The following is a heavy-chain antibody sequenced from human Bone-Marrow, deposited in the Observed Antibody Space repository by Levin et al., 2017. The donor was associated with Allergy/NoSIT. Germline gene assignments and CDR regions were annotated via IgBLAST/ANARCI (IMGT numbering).Heavy chain of an antibody. CDR3: AAPLGRITAPGAEPLDY. V-gene: IGHV1-69*13. J-gene: IGHJ4*02. D-gene: IGHD6-13*01. CDR2: IIPVFGTP. CDR1: GGVFSSYA. Sequence: GASVKVSCKASGGVFSSYAISWVRQAPTQGLEWMGGIIPVFGTPYYAHQFHGRVTITADESTTTAYMELSNPRSDDTAVYYCAAPLGRITAPGAEPLDYWGQGTLVTVSS.